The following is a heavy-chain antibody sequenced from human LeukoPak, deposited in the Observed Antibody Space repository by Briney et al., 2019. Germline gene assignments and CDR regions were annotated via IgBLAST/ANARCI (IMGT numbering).Heavy chain of an antibody. CDR3: ARDQRGFDP. V-gene: IGHV3-23*01. J-gene: IGHJ5*02. Sequence: PGGSLRLSCAASGFPFSSYAMSWVRQSPGKGLEWVSAISGGNGNTYYAYYADSVKGRFTISRDNSKNTLYLQMNSLRAEDTAVYYCARDQRGFDPWGQGTLVTVSS. CDR2: ISGGNGNTYYA. CDR1: GFPFSSYA.